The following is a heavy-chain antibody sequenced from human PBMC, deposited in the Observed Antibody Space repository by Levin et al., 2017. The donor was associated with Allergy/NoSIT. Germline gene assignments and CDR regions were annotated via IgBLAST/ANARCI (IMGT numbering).Heavy chain of an antibody. V-gene: IGHV3-30*04. D-gene: IGHD3-16*01. CDR2: ISYDGSNK. Sequence: GESLKISCAASGFTFSSYAMHWVRQAPGKGLEWVAVISYDGSNKYYADSVKGRFTISRDNSKNTLYLQMNSLRAEDTAVYYCARDWDGGYFDYWGQGTLVTVSS. CDR1: GFTFSSYA. CDR3: ARDWDGGYFDY. J-gene: IGHJ4*02.